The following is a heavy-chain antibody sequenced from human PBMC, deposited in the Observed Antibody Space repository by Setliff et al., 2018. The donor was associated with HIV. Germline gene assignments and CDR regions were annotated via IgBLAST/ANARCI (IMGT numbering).Heavy chain of an antibody. J-gene: IGHJ2*01. D-gene: IGHD3-10*01. CDR2: IIPSGGST. CDR1: GGTFSSYA. V-gene: IGHV1-46*01. Sequence: ASVKVSCKASGGTFSSYAISWVRQAPGQGLEWMGGIIPSGGSTSYAQKFQGRVSMTRDTSTSTVYMELSSLRSEDTAVYYCARGVRPSYGSGSYYWYFDLWGRGTLVTVSS. CDR3: ARGVRPSYGSGSYYWYFDL.